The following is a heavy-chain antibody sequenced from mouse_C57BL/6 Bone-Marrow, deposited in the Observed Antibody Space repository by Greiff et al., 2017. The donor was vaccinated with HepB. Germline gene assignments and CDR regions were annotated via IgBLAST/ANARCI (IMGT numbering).Heavy chain of an antibody. D-gene: IGHD1-1*01. V-gene: IGHV1-55*01. CDR2: IYPGSGST. Sequence: VQLQQPGAELVKPGASVKMSCKASGYTFTSYWITWVKQRPGQGLEWIGDIYPGSGSTNYNEKFKSKATLTVDTSSSTAYMQLSSLTSEDSAVYYCARLTTVVDIWAMDYWGQGTSVTVSS. J-gene: IGHJ4*01. CDR1: GYTFTSYW. CDR3: ARLTTVVDIWAMDY.